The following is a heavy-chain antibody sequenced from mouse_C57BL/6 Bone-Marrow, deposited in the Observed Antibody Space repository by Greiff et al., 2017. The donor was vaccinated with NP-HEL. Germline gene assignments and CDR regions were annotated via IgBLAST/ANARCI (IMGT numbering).Heavy chain of an antibody. J-gene: IGHJ1*03. D-gene: IGHD1-1*01. Sequence: QVQLQQSGPELVKPGASVKISCKASGYSFTSYYIHWVKQRPGQGLEWIGWIYPGSGNTKYNEKFKGKATLTADTSSSTAYMQLSSLTSEDSAVYDCARGGTVVARYFDVWGTGTTVTVSS. V-gene: IGHV1-66*01. CDR1: GYSFTSYY. CDR3: ARGGTVVARYFDV. CDR2: IYPGSGNT.